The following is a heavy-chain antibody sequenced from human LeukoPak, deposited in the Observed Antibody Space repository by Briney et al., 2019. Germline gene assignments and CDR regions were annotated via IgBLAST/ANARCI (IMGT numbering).Heavy chain of an antibody. Sequence: SETLSLTCTVSGGSISSYYWSWIRQPPGKGLEWIGYIYYSGSTNYNPSLKSRVTISLDTSKNQFSLKLTSVTAADTAMYYCARRKAKTPNYFDYWGQGALVTVSS. CDR1: GGSISSYY. CDR2: IYYSGST. V-gene: IGHV4-59*08. J-gene: IGHJ4*02. CDR3: ARRKAKTPNYFDY.